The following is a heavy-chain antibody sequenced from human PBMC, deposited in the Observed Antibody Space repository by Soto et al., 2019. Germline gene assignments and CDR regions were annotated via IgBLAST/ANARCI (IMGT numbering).Heavy chain of an antibody. CDR3: AKDLTRQLAYWLDP. D-gene: IGHD6-6*01. Sequence: ASVKVSCKASGFSFTGYYIHWLRQAPGQGLEWMGWINAHSGGTEYAQKFQGRVTLTRDTSIATAYLTLTSLTTDDTALYYCAKDLTRQLAYWLDPWGQGTQVTVSS. J-gene: IGHJ5*02. V-gene: IGHV1-2*02. CDR1: GFSFTGYY. CDR2: INAHSGGT.